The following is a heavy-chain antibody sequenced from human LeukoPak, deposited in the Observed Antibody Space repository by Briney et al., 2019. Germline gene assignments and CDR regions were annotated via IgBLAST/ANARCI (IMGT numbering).Heavy chain of an antibody. CDR2: IYYSGST. CDR1: GGSIRSYY. D-gene: IGHD3-10*01. Sequence: SETLSLTCTVSGGSIRSYYWSWTRQPPGRGLEWIGYIYYSGSTNYNPSLKSRVTISVDTSKNQFSLKLSSVTAADTAVYYCARGGRYYGSGSYYNFDYWGQGTLVTVSS. V-gene: IGHV4-59*01. J-gene: IGHJ4*02. CDR3: ARGGRYYGSGSYYNFDY.